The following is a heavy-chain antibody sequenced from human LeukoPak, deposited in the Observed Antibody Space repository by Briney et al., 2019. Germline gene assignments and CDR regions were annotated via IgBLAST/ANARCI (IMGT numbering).Heavy chain of an antibody. Sequence: GASVKVSCKASGYTFTSYYMHWVRQAPGQGLEWMGIINPSGGSTSYAQKFQGRVTMTRDTSTSTVYMELSSLRSEDTAVCYCARDRYDSSGYYWAGYFDYWGQGTLVTVSS. CDR3: ARDRYDSSGYYWAGYFDY. D-gene: IGHD3-22*01. J-gene: IGHJ4*02. V-gene: IGHV1-46*01. CDR1: GYTFTSYY. CDR2: INPSGGST.